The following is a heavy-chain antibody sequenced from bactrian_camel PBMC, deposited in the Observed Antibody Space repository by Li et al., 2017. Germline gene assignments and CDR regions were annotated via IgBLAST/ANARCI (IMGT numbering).Heavy chain of an antibody. CDR1: EHTSGT. V-gene: IGHV3S55*01. CDR2: LYTGTSLR. J-gene: IGHJ6*01. Sequence: VQLVESGGGSVQAGGSLILACVASEHTSGTLGWFRQAPGSEREGVAALYTGTSLRMIAHFGEGRFTISQDNSKKTTYLQMNSLLPEDTAVYYCAGSWDVSAKWALESMTRPDFGYWGQGTQVTVS. D-gene: IGHD2*01. CDR3: AGSWDVSAKWALESMTRPDFGY.